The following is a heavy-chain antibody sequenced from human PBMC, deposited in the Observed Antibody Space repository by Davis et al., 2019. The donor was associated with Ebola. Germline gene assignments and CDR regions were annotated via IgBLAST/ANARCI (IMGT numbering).Heavy chain of an antibody. Sequence: MPSETLSLTCAVSGGSISSSNWWSWVRQPPGKGLEWIGEIYHSGSTNYNPSLKSRVTISVDKSKNQFSLKLRSVTAADTAVYYCARDLSRDYGDYAFDYWGQGTLVTVSS. CDR3: ARDLSRDYGDYAFDY. D-gene: IGHD4-17*01. CDR2: IYHSGST. CDR1: GGSISSSNW. J-gene: IGHJ4*02. V-gene: IGHV4-4*02.